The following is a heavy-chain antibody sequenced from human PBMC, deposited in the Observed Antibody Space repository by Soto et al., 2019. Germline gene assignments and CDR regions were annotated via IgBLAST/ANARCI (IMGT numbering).Heavy chain of an antibody. J-gene: IGHJ4*02. CDR3: ARGAVMPDS. Sequence: PGGSLRLSCAVSGFTFDSFAMTWVRQAPGKGLEWVSAISASGGSTFYADSVKGRFTISRDSSKNTLYLQMNSLRAEDTAVYYCARGAVMPDSWGQGTLVTVSS. D-gene: IGHD3-16*01. CDR1: GFTFDSFA. V-gene: IGHV3-23*01. CDR2: ISASGGST.